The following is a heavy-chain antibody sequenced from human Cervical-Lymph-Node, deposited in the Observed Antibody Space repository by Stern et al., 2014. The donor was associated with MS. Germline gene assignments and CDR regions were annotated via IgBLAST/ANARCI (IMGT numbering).Heavy chain of an antibody. Sequence: VQLVESGGGLVKPGGSLRLSCVGPGFSFSDYNMNWVRQAPGQGLETVASISAFGTSIYYADSVKGRFTVSRDNANNSLYLQMTSLRVEDTAVYYCVPHSQGYWGQGSLVTVSS. J-gene: IGHJ4*02. CDR1: GFSFSDYN. V-gene: IGHV3-21*01. CDR2: ISAFGTSI. D-gene: IGHD2-21*01. CDR3: VPHSQGY.